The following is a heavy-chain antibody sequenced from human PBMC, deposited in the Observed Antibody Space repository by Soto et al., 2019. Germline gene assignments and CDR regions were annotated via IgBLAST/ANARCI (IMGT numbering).Heavy chain of an antibody. Sequence: SETLSLTCTVSGGAINSYYWTWIRQPAGKGLEWIGRIYSSGSTKYNPSLQSRVTMSLDTSKKQFSLRLTSVTAADTAVYYCARGQRFSDWFDPWGQGTLVTVS. CDR1: GGAINSYY. D-gene: IGHD3-3*01. J-gene: IGHJ5*02. CDR2: IYSSGST. V-gene: IGHV4-4*07. CDR3: ARGQRFSDWFDP.